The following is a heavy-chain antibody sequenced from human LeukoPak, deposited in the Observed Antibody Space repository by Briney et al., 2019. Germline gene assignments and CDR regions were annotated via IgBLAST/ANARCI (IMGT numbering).Heavy chain of an antibody. D-gene: IGHD3-10*01. V-gene: IGHV4-34*01. Sequence: SETLSLTCSVYGGSFSGYFWSWIRQPPGKGLEWIGEISHGGSTIYNPSLKSRITISVDTSKNQFSLRLNSVTAADTAEYYCARTREPYYYGSGSYYAWGQGTLVTVSS. J-gene: IGHJ5*02. CDR2: ISHGGST. CDR3: ARTREPYYYGSGSYYA. CDR1: GGSFSGYF.